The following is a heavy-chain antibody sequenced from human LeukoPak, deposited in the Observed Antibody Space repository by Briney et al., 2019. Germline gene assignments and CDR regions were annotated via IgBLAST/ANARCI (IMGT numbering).Heavy chain of an antibody. CDR1: GGSISSGDYY. Sequence: PSETLSLTCTVSGGSISSGDYYWSWIRQPPGKGLEWIGYIYYSGGTYYNPSLKSRVTISVDTSKNQFSPKLSSVTAADTAVYYCARVPRLRYYFDYWGQGTLVTVSS. CDR2: IYYSGGT. J-gene: IGHJ4*02. CDR3: ARVPRLRYYFDY. V-gene: IGHV4-30-4*01. D-gene: IGHD6-19*01.